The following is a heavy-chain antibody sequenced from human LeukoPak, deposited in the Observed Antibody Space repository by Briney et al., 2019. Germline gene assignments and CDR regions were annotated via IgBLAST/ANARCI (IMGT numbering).Heavy chain of an antibody. Sequence: GGSLRLSCAASGFPFSSHAMSWVRQPPGKGLEWVAAISNGKTYYADSVKGRFTISRDNSKNTLYLQMDSLRPEDTAVYYCAKDRHPARTDGYYFDYWGQGTLVTVSS. D-gene: IGHD5-24*01. J-gene: IGHJ4*02. CDR1: GFPFSSHA. CDR3: AKDRHPARTDGYYFDY. V-gene: IGHV3-23*01. CDR2: ISNGKT.